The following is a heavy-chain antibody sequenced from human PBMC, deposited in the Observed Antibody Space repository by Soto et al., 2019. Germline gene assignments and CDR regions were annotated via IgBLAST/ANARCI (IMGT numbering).Heavy chain of an antibody. CDR2: IIPIISKV. J-gene: IGHJ4*02. D-gene: IGHD2-8*02. Sequence: QVQLVQSGAEVKKPGSSVKVSCKASGGVFSSHTISWVRQAPGQGLEWMGRIIPIISKVNYAQKFQDRATITADKPTNTAYMELNTLRREDTAVYFCASLMGNSTGWVDYWGQGTLVTVSS. V-gene: IGHV1-69*02. CDR3: ASLMGNSTGWVDY. CDR1: GGVFSSHT.